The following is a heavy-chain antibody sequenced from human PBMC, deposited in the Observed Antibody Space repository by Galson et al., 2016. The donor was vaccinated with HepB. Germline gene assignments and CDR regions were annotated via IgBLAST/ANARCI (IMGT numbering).Heavy chain of an antibody. CDR1: GGSISSGGYY. J-gene: IGHJ5*02. V-gene: IGHV4-31*03. CDR3: ARDIRRGGTSRHSCFDP. D-gene: IGHD1-26*01. CDR2: IYNSGRT. Sequence: TLSLTCTVSGGSISSGGYYWSWIRQHPGKGLEWIGYIYNSGRTYYNPSLKRRVTISVDTSKTQFSLKLNSVTAAGTAVYYCARDIRRGGTSRHSCFDPWGQGTLVTVSS.